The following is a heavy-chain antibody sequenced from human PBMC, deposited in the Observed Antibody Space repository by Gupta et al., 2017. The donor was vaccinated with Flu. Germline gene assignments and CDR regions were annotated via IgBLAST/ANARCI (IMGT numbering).Heavy chain of an antibody. CDR2: NSASSRKI. J-gene: IGHJ4*02. V-gene: IGHV3-48*01. D-gene: IGHD6-13*01. CDR3: ARDPSLGSSWYRHFDY. CDR1: GFTFTDYA. Sequence: EVQLVGSGGGLVQPGGSLRLSCAASGFTFTDYAMNWVRQAPGKGLEWISYNSASSRKIDYADSVQGRFTISRDNAKNSLYLQMNSLTAEDTAVYYCARDPSLGSSWYRHFDYWGQGILVTVSS.